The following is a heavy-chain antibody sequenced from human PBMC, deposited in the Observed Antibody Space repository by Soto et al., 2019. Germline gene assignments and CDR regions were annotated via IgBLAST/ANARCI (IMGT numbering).Heavy chain of an antibody. CDR3: AREGRRYCSSTSCYKAGYYYYGMDV. CDR2: ISAYNGNT. V-gene: IGHV1-18*04. D-gene: IGHD2-2*02. CDR1: GYTFTSYG. J-gene: IGHJ6*02. Sequence: QVQLVQSGAEVKKPGASVKVSCKASGYTFTSYGISWVRQAPGQGLEWMGWISAYNGNTNYAQKLQGRVTMTTDTSTSTAYMELRSLRSDDTAVYYCAREGRRYCSSTSCYKAGYYYYGMDVWGPGTTVTVSS.